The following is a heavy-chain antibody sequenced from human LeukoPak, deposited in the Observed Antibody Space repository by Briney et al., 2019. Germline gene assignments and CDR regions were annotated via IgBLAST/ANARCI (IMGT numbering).Heavy chain of an antibody. Sequence: SVKVSCKASGGTFSSYTISWVRQAPGQGLEWMGRIIPILGIANYAQKFQGRVTITADKSTSTAYMELSSLRSEDTAVYYCASTKGIAVAAGDYWGQGTLVTVSS. J-gene: IGHJ4*02. CDR2: IIPILGIA. D-gene: IGHD6-19*01. CDR1: GGTFSSYT. CDR3: ASTKGIAVAAGDY. V-gene: IGHV1-69*02.